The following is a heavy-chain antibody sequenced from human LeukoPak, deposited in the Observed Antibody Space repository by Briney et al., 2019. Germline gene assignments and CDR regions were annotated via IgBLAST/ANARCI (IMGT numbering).Heavy chain of an antibody. Sequence: GGSLRLSCAASGFTFSSYGMHWVRQAPGKGVEWVAFIRYDGSNKYYADSVKGRFTISRDNSKNTLYLQMNSLRAEDTAVYYCAKDGIGHCSSTSCYAWAYFDYWGQGTLVTVSS. CDR1: GFTFSSYG. V-gene: IGHV3-30*02. J-gene: IGHJ4*02. D-gene: IGHD2-2*01. CDR3: AKDGIGHCSSTSCYAWAYFDY. CDR2: IRYDGSNK.